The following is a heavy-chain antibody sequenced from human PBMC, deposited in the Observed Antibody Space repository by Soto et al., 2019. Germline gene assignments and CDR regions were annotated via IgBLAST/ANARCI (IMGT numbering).Heavy chain of an antibody. V-gene: IGHV3-48*01. Sequence: GGSHRLPCAASGFNFSSYSMSWVRQAPGKGLEWVSYISSSSSTIYYADSVKGRFTISRDNAKNSLYLQMNSLRAEDTAAYYCARRYSSSPYYYYYYYMDVWGKGTTVTVSS. CDR1: GFNFSSYS. CDR3: ARRYSSSPYYYYYYYMDV. D-gene: IGHD6-6*01. CDR2: ISSSSSTI. J-gene: IGHJ6*03.